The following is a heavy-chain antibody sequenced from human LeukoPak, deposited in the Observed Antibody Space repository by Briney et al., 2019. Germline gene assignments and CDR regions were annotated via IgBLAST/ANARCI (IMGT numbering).Heavy chain of an antibody. D-gene: IGHD1-26*01. CDR2: IKSKTDGGTT. V-gene: IGHV3-15*01. CDR3: TNGIVGATGTI. Sequence: GGSLRLSCAASGFTFSNAWMSWVRQAPGKGLEWVGRIKSKTDGGTTDYAAPVKGRFTISRDDSKNTLYLQMNSLKTEDTAVYYCTNGIVGATGTIWGQGTLVTVSS. CDR1: GFTFSNAW. J-gene: IGHJ4*02.